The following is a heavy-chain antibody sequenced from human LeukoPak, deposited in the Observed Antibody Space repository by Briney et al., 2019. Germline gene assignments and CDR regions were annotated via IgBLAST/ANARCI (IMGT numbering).Heavy chain of an antibody. CDR1: GYTFIGYY. V-gene: IGHV1-2*02. J-gene: IGHJ5*01. D-gene: IGHD2-2*01. Sequence: GASVKLSCKASGYTFIGYYVHWVRQAPGQGLEWMGWMIPNSGGPNYAQKFQGRVTMTRGTSISTAYMELNRLTSDDTAVYYCATAPCSSTQKCYYWLDSWGQGTLVTVSS. CDR2: MIPNSGGP. CDR3: ATAPCSSTQKCYYWLDS.